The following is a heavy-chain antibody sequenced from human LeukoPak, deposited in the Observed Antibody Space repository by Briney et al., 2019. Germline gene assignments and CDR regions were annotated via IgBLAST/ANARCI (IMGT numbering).Heavy chain of an antibody. CDR1: GGSFSGYY. CDR3: ASLAAGGVDY. Sequence: SETLSLTCAVYGGSFSGYYWSWIRQPPGKGLEWIGEINHSGSTNYNLSLKSRVTISVDTSKNQFSLKLSSVTAADTAVYYCASLAAGGVDYWGQGNLVTVSS. CDR2: INHSGST. D-gene: IGHD6-25*01. V-gene: IGHV4-34*01. J-gene: IGHJ4*02.